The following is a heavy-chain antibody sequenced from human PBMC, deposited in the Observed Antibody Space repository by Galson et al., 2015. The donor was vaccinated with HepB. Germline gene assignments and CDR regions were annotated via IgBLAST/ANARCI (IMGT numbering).Heavy chain of an antibody. CDR1: GFTFSNYG. Sequence: SLRLSCAASGFTFSNYGMHWVRQAPGKGLKWVATISYDGSNKYYADSVKGRFTISRDNSENTLFLQMNSLRAGDSAVYYCAKDQASQQLDYYYSGMDVWGQGTTVTVSS. J-gene: IGHJ6*02. V-gene: IGHV3-30*18. D-gene: IGHD6-13*01. CDR2: ISYDGSNK. CDR3: AKDQASQQLDYYYSGMDV.